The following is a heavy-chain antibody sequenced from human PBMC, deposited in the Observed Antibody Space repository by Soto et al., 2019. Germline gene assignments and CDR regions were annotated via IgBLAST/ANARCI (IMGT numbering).Heavy chain of an antibody. CDR3: ARGGYYDCSGSRNYHYYGMNV. Sequence: QAQLVQSGPEVKKPGASVKVSCKASGYRFTSYGISWVRQAPGQGLEWLGWISAYDDNTKYAQPLQGRVSMSTDTSANTAYLERRSLSSDDTAMYYWARGGYYDCSGSRNYHYYGMNVWGQGTTVTVSS. J-gene: IGHJ6*02. CDR2: ISAYDDNT. CDR1: GYRFTSYG. D-gene: IGHD3-22*01. V-gene: IGHV1-18*01.